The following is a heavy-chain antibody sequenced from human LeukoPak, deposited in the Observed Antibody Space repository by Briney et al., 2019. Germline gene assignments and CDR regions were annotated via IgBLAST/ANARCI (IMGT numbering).Heavy chain of an antibody. J-gene: IGHJ4*02. D-gene: IGHD1-20*01. CDR2: IYHSGST. CDR1: GGSISSGGYS. Sequence: SETLSLTCAVSGGSISSGGYSWSWIRQPPGKGLEWLGYIYHSGSTYYNPSLKSRVTISVDRSKNQFSLKLSSVTAADTAVYYCARGSRITGTTPFDYWGQGTLVTVSS. V-gene: IGHV4-30-2*01. CDR3: ARGSRITGTTPFDY.